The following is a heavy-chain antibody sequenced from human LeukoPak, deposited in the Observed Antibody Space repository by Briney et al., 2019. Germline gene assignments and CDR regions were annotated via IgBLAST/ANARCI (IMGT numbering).Heavy chain of an antibody. J-gene: IGHJ5*02. Sequence: ASVKVSCKASGYTFTSYGISWVRQAPGQGLEWMGWISAYNGNTNYAQKLQGRVTMTTDTSTSTAYMELRSLRSDDTAVYYCARMYYYDSSGRSTNSYNWFDPWGQGTLVTVSS. CDR3: ARMYYYDSSGRSTNSYNWFDP. V-gene: IGHV1-18*01. D-gene: IGHD3-22*01. CDR2: ISAYNGNT. CDR1: GYTFTSYG.